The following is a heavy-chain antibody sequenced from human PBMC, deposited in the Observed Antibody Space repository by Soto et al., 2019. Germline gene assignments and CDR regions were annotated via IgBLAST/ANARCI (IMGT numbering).Heavy chain of an antibody. CDR1: GFSFSSYW. D-gene: IGHD1-26*01. CDR2: IKTDGSTT. CDR3: ARVGQGAWYFDL. Sequence: EVRLVESGGGLVQPGGSLRLSCAASGFSFSSYWMHWVRQAPGKGLVWVSRIKTDGSTTNYADSVKGRFTVSRDNAENTLYLQMTSLRTEDTAVYYCARVGQGAWYFDLWGRGTLVTVSS. J-gene: IGHJ2*01. V-gene: IGHV3-74*01.